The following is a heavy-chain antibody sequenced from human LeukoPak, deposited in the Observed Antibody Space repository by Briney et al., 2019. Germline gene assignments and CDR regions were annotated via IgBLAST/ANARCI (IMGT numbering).Heavy chain of an antibody. CDR3: ARDRAEKFPYHYYGLDV. CDR1: GGSISSSSYY. D-gene: IGHD3-10*01. CDR2: IYYSGST. Sequence: SETLSLTCTVSGGSISSSSYYWGWIRQPPGKGLEWIGSIYYSGSTYYNPSLKSRVTISVDTSKNQFSLKLSSVTAADTAVYYCARDRAEKFPYHYYGLDVWGQGTTVTVSS. V-gene: IGHV4-39*07. J-gene: IGHJ6*02.